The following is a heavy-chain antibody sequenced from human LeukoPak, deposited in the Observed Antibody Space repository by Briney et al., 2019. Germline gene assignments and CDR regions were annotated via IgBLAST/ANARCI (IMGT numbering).Heavy chain of an antibody. J-gene: IGHJ6*02. V-gene: IGHV1-46*01. CDR2: INPTDSST. CDR1: GYTFTNYF. Sequence: RASVKVSCKASGYTFTNYFMHWVRQAPGQGLEWMGIINPTDSSTSYAQKFQGRVTMTRDTSTSTVYMELSSLRSEDTAVYYCARDRSSGVYYYYGMDVWGQGTTVTVSS. D-gene: IGHD6-19*01. CDR3: ARDRSSGVYYYYGMDV.